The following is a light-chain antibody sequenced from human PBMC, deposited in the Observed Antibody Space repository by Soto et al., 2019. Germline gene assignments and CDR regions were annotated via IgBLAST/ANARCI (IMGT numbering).Light chain of an antibody. CDR2: RVS. J-gene: IGKJ1*01. V-gene: IGKV2-30*01. CDR3: MQGTPWPPT. CDR1: QSVVYSDGIAY. Sequence: DVVMTQSPLSLPVTLGQPASISCRSSQSVVYSDGIAYLTWFQQRPGQSPRRLIYRVSNRDSGVPDRVSGSGSGPDFTLKISRVDAEDVGVYYCMQGTPWPPTFGRGTKVEIK.